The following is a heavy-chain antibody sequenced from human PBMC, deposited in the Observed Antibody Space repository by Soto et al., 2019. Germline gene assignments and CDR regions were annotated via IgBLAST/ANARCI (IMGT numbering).Heavy chain of an antibody. Sequence: SETLSLTCFVSGDSINNTYWWSWVRQAPEKGLEWIGEIYHTGGRSYMPSLRGRITLSVDTSKNQFSLKLTSVTAADTAVYYCEQYSRTDADGYKLDFWGQGILVTVSS. CDR2: IYHTGGR. V-gene: IGHV4-4*02. CDR3: EQYSRTDADGYKLDF. CDR1: GDSINNTYW. J-gene: IGHJ4*02. D-gene: IGHD5-12*01.